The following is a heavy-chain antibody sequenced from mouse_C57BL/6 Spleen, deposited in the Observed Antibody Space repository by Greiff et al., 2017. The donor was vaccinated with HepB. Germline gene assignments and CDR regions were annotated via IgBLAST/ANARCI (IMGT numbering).Heavy chain of an antibody. J-gene: IGHJ4*01. CDR1: GFSLTSYG. CDR2: IWSGGST. D-gene: IGHD1-1*01. V-gene: IGHV2-2*01. Sequence: VHLVESGPGLVQPSQSLSITCTVSGFSLTSYGVHWVRQSPGKGLEWLGVIWSGGSTDYNAAFISRLSISKDNSKSQVFFKMNSLQADDTAIYYCARPYYYGSPWAMDYWGQGTSVTVSS. CDR3: ARPYYYGSPWAMDY.